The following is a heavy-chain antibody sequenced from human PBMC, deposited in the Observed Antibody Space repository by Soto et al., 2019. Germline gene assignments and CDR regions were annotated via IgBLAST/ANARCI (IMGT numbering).Heavy chain of an antibody. J-gene: IGHJ5*02. Sequence: QVQLVESGGGVDQYGRSLTLSCAASGFSLRTYGMHWLRRAPGTGLEWVSFIWYDGTKKFYANSVKGRSTISKDNSNNILYLQMSGLRAEDTAVYYCAREVVTAVAGSVNWFDPLGQGTLVTVSS. CDR2: IWYDGTKK. CDR3: AREVVTAVAGSVNWFDP. D-gene: IGHD6-19*01. CDR1: GFSLRTYG. V-gene: IGHV3-33*01.